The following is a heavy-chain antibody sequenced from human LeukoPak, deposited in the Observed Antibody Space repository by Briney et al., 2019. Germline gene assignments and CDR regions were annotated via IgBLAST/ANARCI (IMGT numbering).Heavy chain of an antibody. D-gene: IGHD1-26*01. V-gene: IGHV4-4*07. CDR3: ARVPRGSTVGTLPYFYYYMDV. CDR2: IYTSGRT. J-gene: IGHJ6*03. Sequence: NPSETLSLTCSVSGGSMSGYYWSWIRQPAGKGLEWLGRIYTSGRTDYKPSLKSRVTMSVDTSKNEFSLKMYSVTAADTAVYYCARVPRGSTVGTLPYFYYYMDVWGKGTTVIVSS. CDR1: GGSMSGYY.